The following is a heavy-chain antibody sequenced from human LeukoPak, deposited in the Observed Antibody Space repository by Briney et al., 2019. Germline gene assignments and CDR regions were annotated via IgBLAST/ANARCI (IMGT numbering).Heavy chain of an antibody. D-gene: IGHD3-22*01. CDR1: GFTFSSYSMN. CDR3: ARLVSDYYDSSGYDGYADY. J-gene: IGHJ4*02. V-gene: IGHV4-39*01. CDR2: IYYSGST. Sequence: GSLRLSCAASGFTFSSYSMNWVRQPPGKGLEWIGSIYYSGSTYYNPSLKSRVTISVDTSKNQFSLKLSSVTAADTAVYYCARLVSDYYDSSGYDGYADYWGQGTLVTVSS.